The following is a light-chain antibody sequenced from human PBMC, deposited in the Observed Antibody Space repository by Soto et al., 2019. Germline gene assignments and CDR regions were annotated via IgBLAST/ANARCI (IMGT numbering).Light chain of an antibody. V-gene: IGKV3-20*01. CDR2: GAS. CDR3: QQYDDWPWT. J-gene: IGKJ1*01. CDR1: QTVTSNY. Sequence: EVVLTQSPGTLSLSPGERATLSCRASQTVTSNYLAWYQQKPGQAPRLLIYGASSRATDIPDRFSGSGSGTEFTLTISSLKSEDSAVYYCQQYDDWPWTFGQGTKVDIK.